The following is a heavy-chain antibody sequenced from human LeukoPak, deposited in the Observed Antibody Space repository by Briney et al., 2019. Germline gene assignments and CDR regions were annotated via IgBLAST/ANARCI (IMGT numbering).Heavy chain of an antibody. CDR1: GFTFSSYG. D-gene: IGHD3-16*02. J-gene: IGHJ4*02. Sequence: PGRSLRLSCAASGFTFSSYGMHWVRQAPGKGLEWVAVISYDGSNKYYADSVKGRFTISRDNSKNTLYLQMNSLRAEDTAVYYCAKDLSVDWGSYRYQNNFDYWGQGTLVTVSS. CDR3: AKDLSVDWGSYRYQNNFDY. V-gene: IGHV3-30*18. CDR2: ISYDGSNK.